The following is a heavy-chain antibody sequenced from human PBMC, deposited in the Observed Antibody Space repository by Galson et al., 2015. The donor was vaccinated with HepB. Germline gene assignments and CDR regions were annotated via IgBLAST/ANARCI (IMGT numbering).Heavy chain of an antibody. Sequence: SLRLSCAASGLTFSSYWMSWVRRAPGKGLEWVAHISGGGSGKQYVDSVRGRFTISRDNAKNSLYLQMNSLRAEDTAVYYCASEDSRKGYCSSTSCRSYYYGMDVWGQGTTVTVSS. V-gene: IGHV3-7*01. CDR1: GLTFSSYW. D-gene: IGHD2-2*01. J-gene: IGHJ6*02. CDR2: ISGGGSGK. CDR3: ASEDSRKGYCSSTSCRSYYYGMDV.